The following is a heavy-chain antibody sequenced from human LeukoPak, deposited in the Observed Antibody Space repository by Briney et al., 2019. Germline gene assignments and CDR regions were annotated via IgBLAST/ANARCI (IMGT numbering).Heavy chain of an antibody. V-gene: IGHV1-2*02. J-gene: IGHJ4*02. Sequence: ASVKLSCKTSGYTFTVHFMYWVRQAPGQGLEWMGWINPNTGGTNYAQKFQGRVTMTRNTSISTAYMELSSLRSEDTAVYYCARGFGYNQQDFPYWGQGTLVTVSS. D-gene: IGHD5-24*01. CDR2: INPNTGGT. CDR3: ARGFGYNQQDFPY. CDR1: GYTFTVHF.